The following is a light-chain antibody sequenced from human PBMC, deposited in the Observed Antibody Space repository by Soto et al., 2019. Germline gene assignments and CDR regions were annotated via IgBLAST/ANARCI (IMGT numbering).Light chain of an antibody. CDR1: QSISSW. CDR3: QQYNSYSSWT. Sequence: DIQMTQSPSTLSASVGDRVTITCRASQSISSWLAWYQQKPGKAPKLLIYDVSSLESGVPSRFSGSGSGTEFTLTISSLQPDDFATYYCQQYNSYSSWTFGQGTKV. CDR2: DVS. J-gene: IGKJ1*01. V-gene: IGKV1-5*01.